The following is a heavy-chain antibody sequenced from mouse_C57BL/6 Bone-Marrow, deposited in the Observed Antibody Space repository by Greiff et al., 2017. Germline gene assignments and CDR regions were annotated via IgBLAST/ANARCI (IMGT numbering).Heavy chain of an antibody. D-gene: IGHD2-12*01. CDR1: GYSFTGYF. CDR2: INPYNGDT. Sequence: EVMLVESRPELVKPGDSVKISCKASGYSFTGYFMNWVMQSHGKSLEWIGRINPYNGDTFYNQKFKGKATLTVDKSSSTAHMELRSLTSEDSAVYYCARHYSDWGFAYWGQGTLVTVSA. J-gene: IGHJ3*01. V-gene: IGHV1-20*01. CDR3: ARHYSDWGFAY.